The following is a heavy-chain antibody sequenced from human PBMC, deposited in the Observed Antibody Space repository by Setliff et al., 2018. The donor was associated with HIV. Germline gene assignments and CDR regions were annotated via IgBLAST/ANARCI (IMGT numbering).Heavy chain of an antibody. V-gene: IGHV4-34*01. CDR3: ARDVLDLVISVYGF. CDR1: GGSFSDYY. CDR2: INHSGRT. D-gene: IGHD3-22*01. J-gene: IGHJ4*02. Sequence: KPSETLSLTCAVYGGSFSDYYWSWIRQPPGKGLEWIGEINHSGRTIQSPSLGSRVTISIDTSKNQFSLKLNSVTAADTAVYYRARDVLDLVISVYGFWGQGIPVTVSS.